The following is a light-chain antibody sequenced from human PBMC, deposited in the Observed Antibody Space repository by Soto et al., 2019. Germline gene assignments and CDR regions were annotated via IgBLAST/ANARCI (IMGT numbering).Light chain of an antibody. J-gene: IGKJ5*01. V-gene: IGKV1-8*01. CDR1: QGISSY. Sequence: AIRITQSPSSLSSSTLERLTITCRASQGISSYLAWYQQKPGKAPKLLIYAASTLQSGVPSRFSGSGSGTDFTLTISCLQSEDFATYYCQQYYSYPTFGQGTRLEIK. CDR2: AAS. CDR3: QQYYSYPT.